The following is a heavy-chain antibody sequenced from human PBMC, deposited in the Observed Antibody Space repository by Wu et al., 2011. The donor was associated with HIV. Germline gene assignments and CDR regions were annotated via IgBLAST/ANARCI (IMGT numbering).Heavy chain of an antibody. CDR2: IIPMFGTV. V-gene: IGHV1-69*14. J-gene: IGHJ6*03. Sequence: QVQLVQSGAEMKRPGSPVKVSCEASRGTFSSHGIDWVRQAPGQGLEWMGGIIPMFGTVKYAQKFEGRVTITADKSTDTAFMEVRSLRSEDTAVYYCGRTIYGDMYSRHYMDVWGKGTTVTVSS. CDR1: RGTFSSHG. CDR3: GRTIYGDMYSRHYMDV. D-gene: IGHD4-17*01.